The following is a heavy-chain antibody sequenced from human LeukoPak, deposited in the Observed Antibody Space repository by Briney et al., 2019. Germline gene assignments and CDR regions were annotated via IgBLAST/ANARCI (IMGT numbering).Heavy chain of an antibody. Sequence: GGSLRLSCAASGFTFSSYAMSWVRQAPGKGLEWVSGISGSGISTYYADSVKGRFTISRDNSKNTLYLQINSLRVEDTAVCYCAESWNYYDSSGDDALDIWGQGTMVTASS. CDR2: ISGSGIST. V-gene: IGHV3-23*01. J-gene: IGHJ3*02. CDR3: AESWNYYDSSGDDALDI. D-gene: IGHD3-22*01. CDR1: GFTFSSYA.